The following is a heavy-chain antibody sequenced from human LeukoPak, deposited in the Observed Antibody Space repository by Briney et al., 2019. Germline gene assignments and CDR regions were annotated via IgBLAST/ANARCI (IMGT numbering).Heavy chain of an antibody. D-gene: IGHD3-22*01. CDR3: SRFYSSGWASGAFDI. V-gene: IGHV3-49*04. CDR2: IRNKANGGTT. CDR1: GFTFSDYA. Sequence: QAGGSLRLPCTTSGFTFSDYAVSWVRQAPGKGLEWIGFIRNKANGGTTEYAASVKGRFTISRDDSKTIAHLQMSSLKTEDTAVYYCSRFYSSGWASGAFDIWGQGTMVTVSS. J-gene: IGHJ3*02.